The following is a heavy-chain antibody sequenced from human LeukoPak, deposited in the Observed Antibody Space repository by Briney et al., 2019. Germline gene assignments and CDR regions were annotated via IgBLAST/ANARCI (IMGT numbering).Heavy chain of an antibody. J-gene: IGHJ5*02. CDR3: ARTYYGDYGWFDP. CDR2: IYYRGST. V-gene: IGHV4-30-4*01. D-gene: IGHD4-17*01. CDR1: GGSISAGDYY. Sequence: SETLSLTCTVSGGSISAGDYYWSWIRQPPGKGLEWIGYIYYRGSTSYNPSLQSRVTLSVDTSKNQFSLKLSSLSAADTAVYHCARTYYGDYGWFDPWGQGTLVTVSS.